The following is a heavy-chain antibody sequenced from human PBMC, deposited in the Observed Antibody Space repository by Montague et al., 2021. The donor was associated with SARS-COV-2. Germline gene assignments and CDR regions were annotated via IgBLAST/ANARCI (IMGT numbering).Heavy chain of an antibody. J-gene: IGHJ3*02. CDR2: FYSVGST. CDR3: ARETVTADAFDI. Sequence: SETLSLTCTVSGASVGSSDWGWIRQSPGKGLEWIGYFYSVGSTDYNPSLKSRATISRDTSKNQFSLKVRSVTAADTAAYYCARETVTADAFDIWGQGTMVTVSS. CDR1: GASVGSSD. D-gene: IGHD1-14*01. V-gene: IGHV4-59*02.